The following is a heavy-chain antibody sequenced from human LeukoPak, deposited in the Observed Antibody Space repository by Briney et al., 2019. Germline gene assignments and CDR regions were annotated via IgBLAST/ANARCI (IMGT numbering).Heavy chain of an antibody. Sequence: GSLRLSCAASGFSVSGKFMSWVRQAPGKGLEWVSIIHYDGKIRYAGSVGGRFTIYRDDSENTLFLQMNSLRVDDTAVYFCASGDGYLQPYWGQGTLVTVSS. J-gene: IGHJ4*02. D-gene: IGHD2-21*01. CDR2: IHYDGKI. CDR3: ASGDGYLQPY. V-gene: IGHV3-53*01. CDR1: GFSVSGKF.